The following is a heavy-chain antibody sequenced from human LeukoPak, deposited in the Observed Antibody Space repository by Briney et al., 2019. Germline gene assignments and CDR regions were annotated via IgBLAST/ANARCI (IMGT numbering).Heavy chain of an antibody. CDR3: ARQAPLGSFDY. Sequence: SETLSLTCTVSGGSISSSSYYWGWIRQPPGKGLEWIGSIYYSGSTYYNPSLKSRVTISVDTSKNQFSLKLSSVTAADTAVYYCARQAPLGSFDYWGQGTLVTVSS. J-gene: IGHJ4*02. V-gene: IGHV4-39*01. CDR2: IYYSGST. CDR1: GGSISSSSYY. D-gene: IGHD3-10*01.